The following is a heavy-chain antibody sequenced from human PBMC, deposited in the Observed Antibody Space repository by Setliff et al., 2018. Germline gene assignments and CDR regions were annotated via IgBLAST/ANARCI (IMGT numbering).Heavy chain of an antibody. CDR3: ARELRSPYWHLDS. V-gene: IGHV1-69*13. D-gene: IGHD3-16*01. CDR2: FIPILGAT. CDR1: GYTLINYG. Sequence: SVKVSCKASGYTLINYGISWVRQAPGQGLQWLGRFIPILGATNYAQNFQGRVTITADESTSTGYMELRSLRSDDTAVYYCARELRSPYWHLDSWGQGTQVTVSS. J-gene: IGHJ5*01.